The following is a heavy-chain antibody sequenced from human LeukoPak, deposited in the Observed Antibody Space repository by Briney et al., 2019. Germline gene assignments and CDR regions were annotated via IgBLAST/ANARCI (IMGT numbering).Heavy chain of an antibody. V-gene: IGHV3-53*05. CDR3: ARNWFDP. CDR2: IYSGGST. CDR1: GFTVSSDY. Sequence: GSLRLSCAASGFTVSSDYMNWVRQGPGKGLEWVSVIYSGGSTYYADSVKGRFTISRDKSKNTVYLQMNSLRFEDTAMYYCARNWFDPWGQGTLVTVSS. J-gene: IGHJ5*02.